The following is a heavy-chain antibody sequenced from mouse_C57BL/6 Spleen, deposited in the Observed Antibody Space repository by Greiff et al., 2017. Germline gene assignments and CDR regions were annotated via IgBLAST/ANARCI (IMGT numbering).Heavy chain of an antibody. J-gene: IGHJ2*01. V-gene: IGHV1-53*01. CDR2: INPSNGGT. Sequence: QVQLQQSGTELVKPGASVKLSCKASGYTFTSYWMHWAKQRPGQGLEWIGNINPSNGGTNYNEKFKSKATLTVDKSSSTAYMQLSSLTSEDSAVYYCARRDGNYGRDFDYWGQGTTLTVSS. D-gene: IGHD2-1*01. CDR3: ARRDGNYGRDFDY. CDR1: GYTFTSYW.